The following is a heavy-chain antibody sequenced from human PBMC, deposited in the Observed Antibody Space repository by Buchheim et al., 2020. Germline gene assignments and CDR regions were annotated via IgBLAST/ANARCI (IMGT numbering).Heavy chain of an antibody. CDR1: GFTFSDYY. D-gene: IGHD4/OR15-4a*01. CDR2: ISSSSNCI. J-gene: IGHJ6*02. V-gene: IGHV3-11*01. Sequence: QVQLVESGGGLVKPGGSLRLSCAASGFTFSDYYMSWIRQAPGKGLEWISSISSSSNCIYYADSVKGRVTISRDHANNSLYLQMDSLRAEDTAIYYCARDVTAVLTFYYYGMDVWGQGT. CDR3: ARDVTAVLTFYYYGMDV.